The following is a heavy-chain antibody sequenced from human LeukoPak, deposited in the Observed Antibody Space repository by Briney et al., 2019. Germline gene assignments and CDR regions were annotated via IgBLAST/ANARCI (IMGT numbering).Heavy chain of an antibody. CDR2: ISDDGSNY. CDR3: AKVDRSSWANYSYYYGMDV. J-gene: IGHJ6*02. D-gene: IGHD6-13*01. Sequence: PGGALRLSCAASGVTFSSYGMRWGRQAPGKGGGGGAVISDDGSNYFYADFVKGRFTISRDNSKNPLYLQMNSLRAADTAVYYCAKVDRSSWANYSYYYGMDVWGQGTTVTVSS. V-gene: IGHV3-30*18. CDR1: GVTFSSYG.